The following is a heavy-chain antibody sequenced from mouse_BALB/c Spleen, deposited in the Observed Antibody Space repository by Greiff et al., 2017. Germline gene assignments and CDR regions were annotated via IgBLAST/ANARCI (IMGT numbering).Heavy chain of an antibody. CDR2: ISNGGGST. CDR3: ARYYYGSSYYYAMYY. V-gene: IGHV5-12-2*01. CDR1: GFTFSSYT. D-gene: IGHD1-1*01. Sequence: EVKLQESGGGLVQPGGSLKLSCAASGFTFSSYTMSWVRQTPEKRLEWVAYISNGGGSTYYPDTVKGRFTISRDNAKNTLYLQMSSLKSEDTAMYYCARYYYGSSYYYAMYYWGQGTSVTVSS. J-gene: IGHJ4*01.